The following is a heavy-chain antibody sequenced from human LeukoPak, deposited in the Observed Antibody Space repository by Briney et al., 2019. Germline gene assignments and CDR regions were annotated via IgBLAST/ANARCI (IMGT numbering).Heavy chain of an antibody. Sequence: GESLSLSCAASGFTFSSYAMSWVRQAPGKGLEWVSGISTSGGSSSYADSVKGRFTISRDNPRNTLYMQMNSLGAEDTALYYCAIMHPYYDGSGYWVQWGQETVVTVSS. CDR1: GFTFSSYA. CDR2: ISTSGGSS. D-gene: IGHD3-22*01. J-gene: IGHJ4*02. V-gene: IGHV3-23*01. CDR3: AIMHPYYDGSGYWVQ.